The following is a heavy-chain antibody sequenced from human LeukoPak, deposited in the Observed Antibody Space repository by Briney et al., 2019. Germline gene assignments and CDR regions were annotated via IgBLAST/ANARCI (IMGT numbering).Heavy chain of an antibody. CDR2: IIPSGHTT. J-gene: IGHJ4*02. CDR1: GFTFSNYA. V-gene: IGHV3-23*01. D-gene: IGHD5-24*01. Sequence: GGSLRLSCAASGFTFSNYAMTWVRQAPGKGLEWVSGIIPSGHTTYYADSVRGRFTIFRDNSRNTVYLQMNSLRAEDTAVYYCAKDDRWLQFCCWGQGTLVTVSA. CDR3: AKDDRWLQFCC.